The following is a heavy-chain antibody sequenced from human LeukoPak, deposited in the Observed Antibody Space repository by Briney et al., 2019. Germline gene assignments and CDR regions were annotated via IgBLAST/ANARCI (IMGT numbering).Heavy chain of an antibody. D-gene: IGHD3-10*01. V-gene: IGHV1-2*02. CDR3: ATYYYGSGSYYTNFDY. J-gene: IGHJ4*02. CDR2: INPNSGGT. Sequence: GASVKASCKASGYTFTGYYMHWVRQAPGQGLEWMGWINPNSGGTNYAQKFQGRVTMTRDTSISTAYMELSRLRSDDTAVYYCATYYYGSGSYYTNFDYWGQGTLVTVSS. CDR1: GYTFTGYY.